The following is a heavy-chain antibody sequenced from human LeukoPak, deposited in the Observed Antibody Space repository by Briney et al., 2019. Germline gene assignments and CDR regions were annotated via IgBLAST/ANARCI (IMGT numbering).Heavy chain of an antibody. J-gene: IGHJ4*02. CDR3: AKDQDFWSGYYTN. D-gene: IGHD3-3*01. Sequence: GGSLRLSCAASGFTFSSYAISWVRQAPGKGLEWVSAISGSGGSTYYADSVKGRFTISRDNSKNTLYLQMNSVRAEDTAVYYCAKDQDFWSGYYTNWGQGTLVTVSS. V-gene: IGHV3-23*01. CDR2: ISGSGGST. CDR1: GFTFSSYA.